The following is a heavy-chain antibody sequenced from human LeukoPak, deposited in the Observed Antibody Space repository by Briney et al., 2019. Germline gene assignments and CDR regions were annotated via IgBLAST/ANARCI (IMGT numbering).Heavy chain of an antibody. CDR2: INPNSGGT. Sequence: ASVKVSCEASGYTFSDYYINWLRQAPGQGLEWMGWINPNSGGTNYAQKFQGRVTMTRDTSISTAYMELSRLRSDDTAVYYCARVSAGYSGSYGDYWGQGTLVTVSS. CDR1: GYTFSDYY. CDR3: ARVSAGYSGSYGDY. V-gene: IGHV1-2*02. J-gene: IGHJ4*02. D-gene: IGHD1-26*01.